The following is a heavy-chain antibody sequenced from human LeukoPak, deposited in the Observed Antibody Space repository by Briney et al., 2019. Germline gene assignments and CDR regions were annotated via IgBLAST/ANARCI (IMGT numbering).Heavy chain of an antibody. CDR3: AKTPGTYYYYYMDV. J-gene: IGHJ6*03. D-gene: IGHD7-27*01. CDR2: ISAYNGNT. V-gene: IGHV1-18*01. Sequence: ASVKVSCKASGYTFTSYGISWVRQAPGQGLEWMGWISAYNGNTNYAQKLQGRVTMTTDTSTSTAYMELRSLRSDDTAVYYCAKTPGTYYYYYMDVWGKGTTVTVSS. CDR1: GYTFTSYG.